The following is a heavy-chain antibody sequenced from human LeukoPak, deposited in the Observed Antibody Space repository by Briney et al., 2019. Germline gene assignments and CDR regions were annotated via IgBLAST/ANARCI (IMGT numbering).Heavy chain of an antibody. CDR1: GGSISSGSYY. CDR2: VYSTGNT. V-gene: IGHV4-61*09. Sequence: SETLSLTCTVSGGSISSGSYYWSWIRQPAGKGLEWIGHVYSTGNTKYNPSFKNRVIISADTSKNQISLRLRSVTAADTAMFFCARDGDAVSAAIAGAFDLWGRGTLVTVSS. D-gene: IGHD2-2*01. CDR3: ARDGDAVSAAIAGAFDL. J-gene: IGHJ3*01.